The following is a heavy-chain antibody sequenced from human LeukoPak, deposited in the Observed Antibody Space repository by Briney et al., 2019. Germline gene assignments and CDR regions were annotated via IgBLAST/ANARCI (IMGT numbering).Heavy chain of an antibody. CDR1: GFTFSGSA. Sequence: GGSLRLSCAASGFTFSGSAMHWVRQASGKGLEWVGRIRSKANNYATAYAASVKGRFTISRDDSKNTAYLQMNSLETEDTAVYYCAKDHGYSSGWWTFDIWGQGTMVTVSS. V-gene: IGHV3-73*01. CDR3: AKDHGYSSGWWTFDI. J-gene: IGHJ3*02. CDR2: IRSKANNYAT. D-gene: IGHD6-19*01.